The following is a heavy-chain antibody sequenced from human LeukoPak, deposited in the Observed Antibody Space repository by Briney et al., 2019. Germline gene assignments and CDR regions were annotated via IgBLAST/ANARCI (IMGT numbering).Heavy chain of an antibody. CDR2: IKQDGSEK. Sequence: GGSLRLSCAASGFTFSSYWMSWVRQAPGKGLEWVANIKQDGSEKYYVDSAKGRFTISRDNAKNSLYLQTNSLRAEDTAVYYCAKGNSYGRFDYWGQGTLVTVSS. V-gene: IGHV3-7*03. CDR1: GFTFSSYW. CDR3: AKGNSYGRFDY. D-gene: IGHD5-18*01. J-gene: IGHJ4*02.